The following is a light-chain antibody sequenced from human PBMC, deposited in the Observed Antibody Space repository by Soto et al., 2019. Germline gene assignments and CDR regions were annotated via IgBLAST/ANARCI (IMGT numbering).Light chain of an antibody. CDR1: HSISSNY. CDR3: HQYGSSLWT. CDR2: GAS. Sequence: EIVLTQSPGTLTLSPGEGATLSCRASHSISSNYLAWYQQKPGQAPRLLIYGASTRATGIPDRFAGSGSGTDFTLSISRLEPGDFAVYYCHQYGSSLWTFGQGTKVEIK. V-gene: IGKV3-20*01. J-gene: IGKJ1*01.